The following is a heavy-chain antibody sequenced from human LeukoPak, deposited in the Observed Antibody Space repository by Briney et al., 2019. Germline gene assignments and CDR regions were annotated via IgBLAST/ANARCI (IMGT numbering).Heavy chain of an antibody. D-gene: IGHD6-13*01. CDR2: ISSSGSTI. V-gene: IGHV3-48*03. CDR1: GFTFSSYE. Sequence: GGSLRLSCAASGFTFSSYEMNWVRQAPGKGLEWVSYISSSGSTIYYADSVKGRFTISRDNAKNSLYLQMSSLRAEDTAVYYCARVRGIEDYWGQGTLVTVSS. CDR3: ARVRGIEDY. J-gene: IGHJ4*02.